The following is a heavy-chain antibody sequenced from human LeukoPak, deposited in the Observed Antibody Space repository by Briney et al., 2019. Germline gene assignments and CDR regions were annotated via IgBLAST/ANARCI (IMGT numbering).Heavy chain of an antibody. V-gene: IGHV4-59*11. CDR2: IYYSGST. CDR1: GGSISSHY. D-gene: IGHD6-13*01. Sequence: SETLSLTCTVSGGSISSHYWSWIRQPPGKGLEWMGYIYYSGSTNYNPSLKSRVTISVDTSKNQFSLKLSSVTAADTAVYYCARDAAAGRAYFDYWGQETLVTVSS. CDR3: ARDAAAGRAYFDY. J-gene: IGHJ4*02.